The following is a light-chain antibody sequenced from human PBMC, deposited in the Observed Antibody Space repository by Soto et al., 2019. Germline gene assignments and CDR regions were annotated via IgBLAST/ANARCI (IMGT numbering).Light chain of an antibody. J-gene: IGLJ1*01. CDR2: DVN. V-gene: IGLV2-14*03. CDR1: SSDVGD. CDR3: SSYTSSTLV. Sequence: QSVLTQPASVSGSPGQSITISSTGTSSDVGDVSWYQQHPGKAPKFMIYDVNNRPSGISNRFSGSKSGNTASLTISGLQAEDEADYYCSSYTSSTLVFGTGTKVTVL.